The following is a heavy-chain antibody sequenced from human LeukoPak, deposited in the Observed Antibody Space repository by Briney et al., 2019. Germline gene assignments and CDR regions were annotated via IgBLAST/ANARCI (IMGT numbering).Heavy chain of an antibody. CDR2: ISSRGSTI. V-gene: IGHV3-48*03. J-gene: IGHJ2*01. Sequence: PGGSLRLSCAASEFTFSSYEMNWVRQAPGKGLEWVSYISSRGSTIYYADSVKGRFTISRENAKNSLYLQMNSLRAGDTAVYYCARAAYSSTWYSRYFDLWGRGTLVTVSS. CDR1: EFTFSSYE. D-gene: IGHD6-13*01. CDR3: ARAAYSSTWYSRYFDL.